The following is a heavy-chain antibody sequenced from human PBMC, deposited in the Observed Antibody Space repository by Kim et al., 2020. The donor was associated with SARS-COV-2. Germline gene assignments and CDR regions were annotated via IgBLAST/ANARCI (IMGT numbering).Heavy chain of an antibody. D-gene: IGHD2-2*01. J-gene: IGHJ5*01. CDR1: GYSFTNYC. CDR2: FCPSDSHA. Sequence: GESLKISCKASGYSFTNYCIGWVRQMPGKGLEWMGIFCPSDSHAGFRPSFQGQVTISVDKSVSTAYLQWNRLKASDTAMYYCVRLSAYFASEYNWFDSWGQGTLVTVSS. V-gene: IGHV5-51*01. CDR3: VRLSAYFASEYNWFDS.